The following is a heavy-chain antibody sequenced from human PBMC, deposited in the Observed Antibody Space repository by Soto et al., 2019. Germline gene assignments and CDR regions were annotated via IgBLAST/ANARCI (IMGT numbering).Heavy chain of an antibody. CDR3: TPDKLLWFGAFLAAFDI. V-gene: IGHV3-15*01. D-gene: IGHD3-10*01. Sequence: GSLRPSCAASGSTFSNAWMSWVRQAPGKGLEWVGLIKSKTDGGTTDYAAPVKGRFTISRDDSKNTLYLQMNSLKTEDTAVYYCTPDKLLWFGAFLAAFDIWGQGTMVTLSS. CDR2: IKSKTDGGTT. J-gene: IGHJ3*02. CDR1: GSTFSNAW.